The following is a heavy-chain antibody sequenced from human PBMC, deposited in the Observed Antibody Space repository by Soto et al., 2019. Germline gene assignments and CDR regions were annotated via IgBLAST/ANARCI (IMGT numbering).Heavy chain of an antibody. CDR1: GYTFTSYY. D-gene: IGHD3-9*01. J-gene: IGHJ6*02. Sequence: AASVKVSCKASGYTFTSYYMHWVRQAPGQGLEWMGIINPSGGSTSYAQKFQGRVTMTRETSRSTVYMELSSLRSEDTAVYYCARAPLTYYDILSGSPAPYYYYYGMDVWGQGTTVTVSS. CDR2: INPSGGST. V-gene: IGHV1-46*01. CDR3: ARAPLTYYDILSGSPAPYYYYYGMDV.